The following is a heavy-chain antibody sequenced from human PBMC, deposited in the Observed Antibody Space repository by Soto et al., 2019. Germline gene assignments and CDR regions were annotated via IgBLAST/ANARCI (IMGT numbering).Heavy chain of an antibody. CDR3: ARRPYDILNGRRGANYYYGMDV. D-gene: IGHD3-9*01. V-gene: IGHV5-51*01. Sequence: GDSLKISCKGSGYSFTSYWIGWVRQMPGKGLEWMGIIYPGDSDTRYSPSFQGQVTISADKSISTAYLQWGSLKASDTAMYYCARRPYDILNGRRGANYYYGMDVWGQGTMVTVSS. J-gene: IGHJ6*02. CDR1: GYSFTSYW. CDR2: IYPGDSDT.